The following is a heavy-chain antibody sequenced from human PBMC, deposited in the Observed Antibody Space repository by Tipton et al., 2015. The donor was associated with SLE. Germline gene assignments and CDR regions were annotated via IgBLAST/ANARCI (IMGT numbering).Heavy chain of an antibody. CDR2: IYYSGST. J-gene: IGHJ6*02. CDR3: ARDPGPLVYYYYGMDV. Sequence: PGLVKPSETLSLTCTVSGGSISSHYWSWIRQPPGKGLEWIGYIYYSGSTYCNPSLKSRVTISVDTSKNQFSLKLSSVTAADTAVYYCARDPGPLVYYYYGMDVWGQGTTVTVSS. V-gene: IGHV4-59*11. D-gene: IGHD6-13*01. CDR1: GGSISSHY.